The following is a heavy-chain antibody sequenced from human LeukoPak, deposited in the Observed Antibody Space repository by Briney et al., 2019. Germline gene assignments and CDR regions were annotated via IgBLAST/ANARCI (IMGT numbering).Heavy chain of an antibody. CDR2: ISPSSSTI. CDR3: ATYYYDNSGLI. D-gene: IGHD3-22*01. V-gene: IGHV3-48*01. CDR1: GFTFSSYG. Sequence: GGSLRLSCAASGFTFSSYGMNWVRQAPGKGLEWVSYISPSSSTIYYADSGKGRFTISRDNAKNSLYLQMNSLRAEDTAIYYCATYYYDNSGLIWGQGTLVTVSS. J-gene: IGHJ4*02.